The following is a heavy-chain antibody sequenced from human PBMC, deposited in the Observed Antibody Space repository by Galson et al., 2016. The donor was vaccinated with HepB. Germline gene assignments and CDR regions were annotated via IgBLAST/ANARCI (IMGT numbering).Heavy chain of an antibody. D-gene: IGHD2-15*01. V-gene: IGHV4-34*01. CDR3: ARGHVEGGFDI. J-gene: IGHJ3*02. CDR1: GASFSDYS. CDR2: ISHGGST. Sequence: SETLSLTCAVYGASFSDYSWNWIRQPPGKGLEWIGEISHGGSTNYNPSLKSRITISVDTSKKHFSLNLSSLTAADTAVYYCARGHVEGGFDIWGQGTMVTVSS.